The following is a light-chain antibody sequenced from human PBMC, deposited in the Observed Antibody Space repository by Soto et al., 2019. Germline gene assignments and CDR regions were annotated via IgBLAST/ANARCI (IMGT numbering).Light chain of an antibody. CDR3: QQYYSPPLT. V-gene: IGKV4-1*01. CDR1: QSVLYSSNNKNC. Sequence: DIVMTQSPDSLAVSLGERATINCKSSQSVLYSSNNKNCLAWYQQKPGQPPKLLIYWASTRESGVPDRFSGSGSGTDFTLTISSLQAEDGAGYYCQQYYSPPLTFGGGTKVEIK. CDR2: WAS. J-gene: IGKJ4*01.